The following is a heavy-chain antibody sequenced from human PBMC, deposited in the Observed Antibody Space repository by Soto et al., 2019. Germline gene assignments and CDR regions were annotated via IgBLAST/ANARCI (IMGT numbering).Heavy chain of an antibody. V-gene: IGHV3-21*01. Sequence: EVQLVESGGGLVQPGGSLRLSCAASGFTFSSYSMNWVRQAPGKGLEWVSSISSSSSYIYYADSVNGRFTISRDNAKNSLYLQMNSVRDEDAAVYYCARDSDIVVGGVDAFDIWGQGTMVTVSS. CDR2: ISSSSSYI. CDR3: ARDSDIVVGGVDAFDI. CDR1: GFTFSSYS. J-gene: IGHJ3*02. D-gene: IGHD2-2*01.